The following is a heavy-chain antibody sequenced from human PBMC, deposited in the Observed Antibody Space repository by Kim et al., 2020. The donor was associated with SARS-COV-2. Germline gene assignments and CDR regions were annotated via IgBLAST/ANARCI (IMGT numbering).Heavy chain of an antibody. D-gene: IGHD1-26*01. Sequence: NYNPALTSRVTISVDTSKNQFSLKLSSVTAADTAVYYCARGLTGGIVGDYWGQGTLVTVYS. V-gene: IGHV4-34*01. CDR3: ARGLTGGIVGDY. J-gene: IGHJ4*02.